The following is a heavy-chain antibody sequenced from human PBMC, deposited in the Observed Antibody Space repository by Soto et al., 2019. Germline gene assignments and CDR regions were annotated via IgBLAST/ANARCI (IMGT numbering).Heavy chain of an antibody. CDR3: ARGGVRYFDWLFHL. CDR1: GGSFSGYY. D-gene: IGHD3-9*01. V-gene: IGHV4-34*01. Sequence: QVQLQQWGAGLLKPSETLSLTCAVYGGSFSGYYWSWIRQPPGKGLEWIGEINHSGSTNYNPSLKSRVTISVDTSQNQFSLKLSSVTAADTAVYYCARGGVRYFDWLFHLWGQGTLVTVSS. CDR2: INHSGST. J-gene: IGHJ4*02.